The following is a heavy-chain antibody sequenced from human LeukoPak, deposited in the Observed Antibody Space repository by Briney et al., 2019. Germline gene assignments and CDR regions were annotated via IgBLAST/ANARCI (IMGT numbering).Heavy chain of an antibody. J-gene: IGHJ3*02. Sequence: GGSLRLSCAASGFTFSDHYMDWVRQAPGKGLEWVDRTRNKANSYTTEYAASVKGRFTISRDDSKNSLYLQMNSLKTEDTAVYYCARLADYVAFDIWGQGTMVTVSS. CDR3: ARLADYVAFDI. CDR1: GFTFSDHY. CDR2: TRNKANSYTT. D-gene: IGHD4-17*01. V-gene: IGHV3-72*01.